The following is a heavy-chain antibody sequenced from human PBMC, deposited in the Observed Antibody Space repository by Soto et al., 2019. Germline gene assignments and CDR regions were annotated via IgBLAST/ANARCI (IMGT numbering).Heavy chain of an antibody. V-gene: IGHV4-38-2*01. CDR2: LYHIGST. Sequence: ASETLSLTCAVSGYSISSGNYWAWIRQPPGRGLEWIGSLYHIGSTHYNTSLKSRVTISVDTSKNHFSLELSSVTAADTAIYYCRSSTSCYDESCVDVWGQGTMVTVSS. J-gene: IGHJ6*02. CDR1: GYSISSGNY. CDR3: RSSTSCYDESCVDV. D-gene: IGHD2-2*01.